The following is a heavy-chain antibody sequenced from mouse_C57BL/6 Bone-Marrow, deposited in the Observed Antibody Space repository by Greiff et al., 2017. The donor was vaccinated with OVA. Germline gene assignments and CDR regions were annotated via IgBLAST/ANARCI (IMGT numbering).Heavy chain of an antibody. CDR2: INPNNGGT. Sequence: VQLQQSGPELVKPGASVKIPCKASGYTFTDYNMDWVKQSHGKSLEWIGDINPNNGGTIYNQKFKGKATLTVDKSSSTAYMELRSLTSEDTAVYYCARSPYDYDVGGYAMDYWGQGTSVTVSS. V-gene: IGHV1-18*01. CDR3: ARSPYDYDVGGYAMDY. J-gene: IGHJ4*01. D-gene: IGHD2-4*01. CDR1: GYTFTDYN.